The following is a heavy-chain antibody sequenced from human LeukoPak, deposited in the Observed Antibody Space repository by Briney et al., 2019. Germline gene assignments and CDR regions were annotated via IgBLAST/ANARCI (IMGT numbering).Heavy chain of an antibody. CDR2: ISYDGSNK. V-gene: IGHV3-30*04. CDR3: ARDRLEAMVLHYYYYGMDV. CDR1: GFTFSSYA. D-gene: IGHD5-18*01. J-gene: IGHJ6*02. Sequence: GGSLRLSCAASGFTFSSYAMHWVRQAPGKGLEWVAVISYDGSNKYYADSVKGRFTISRDNSKNTLYLQMNSLRAEDTAVYYCARDRLEAMVLHYYYYGMDVWAKGPRSPSP.